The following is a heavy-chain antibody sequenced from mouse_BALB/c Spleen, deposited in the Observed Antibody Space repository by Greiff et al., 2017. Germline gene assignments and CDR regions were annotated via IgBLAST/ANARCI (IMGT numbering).Heavy chain of an antibody. V-gene: IGHV14-3*02. CDR3: AREAWFAY. J-gene: IGHJ3*01. CDR2: IDPANGNT. Sequence: VQLKESGAELVKPGASVKLSCTASGFNIKDTYMHWVKQRPEQGLEWIGRIDPANGNTKYDPKFQGKATITADTSSNTAYLQLSSLTSEDTAVYYCAREAWFAYWGQGTLVTVSA. CDR1: GFNIKDTY.